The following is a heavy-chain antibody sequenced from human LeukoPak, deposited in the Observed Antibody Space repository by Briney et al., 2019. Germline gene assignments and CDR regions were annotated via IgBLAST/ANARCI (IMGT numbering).Heavy chain of an antibody. CDR1: GFSLSTSRVG. Sequence: GSGPTLVKPTQTLTLTCTFSGFSLSTSRVGVGWIRQPPGKDLEWLALIYWGDDKRYSPSLKSRLTITKDTSKNQVVLTMTNMDPVDTATYYCAHNLDVSRDIAVAPFDPWGQGTLVTVSS. V-gene: IGHV2-5*02. CDR2: IYWGDDK. J-gene: IGHJ5*02. CDR3: AHNLDVSRDIAVAPFDP. D-gene: IGHD6-19*01.